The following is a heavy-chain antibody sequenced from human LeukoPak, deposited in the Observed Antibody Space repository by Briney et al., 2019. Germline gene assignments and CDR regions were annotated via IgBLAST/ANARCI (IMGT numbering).Heavy chain of an antibody. Sequence: PSETLSLTCTVSGGSISSYYWNWIRQPPGEGLEWIGSIYYSGSTNYNPSLKSRVTISVDTSKNQFSLKLSSVAAADTAVYYCARGGPTVTTYSSWDYWGQGTLVTVSS. CDR3: ARGGPTVTTYSSWDY. CDR1: GGSISSYY. CDR2: IYYSGST. D-gene: IGHD4-17*01. V-gene: IGHV4-59*01. J-gene: IGHJ4*02.